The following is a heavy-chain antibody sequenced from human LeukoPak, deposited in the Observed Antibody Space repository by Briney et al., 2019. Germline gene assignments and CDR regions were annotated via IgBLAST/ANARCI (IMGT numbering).Heavy chain of an antibody. Sequence: GVSLRLSCSGSGFTFMNYVMAWVRQAPGKGLEWVSAIRLGGGLTHSADPVKGRFIISRDINTLFLQMNNLRPGDTAMYYCARGGRRYFDYFDYWGQGTLVTVSS. V-gene: IGHV3-23*01. D-gene: IGHD3-9*01. CDR3: ARGGRRYFDYFDY. CDR1: GFTFMNYV. CDR2: IRLGGGLT. J-gene: IGHJ4*02.